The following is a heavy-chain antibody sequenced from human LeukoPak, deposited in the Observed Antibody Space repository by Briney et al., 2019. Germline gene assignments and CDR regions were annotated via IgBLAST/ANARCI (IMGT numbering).Heavy chain of an antibody. CDR2: IYSGDST. CDR1: GFTVSYND. Sequence: GGSLRLSCEASGFTVSYNDMSWVRQAPGKGLEWVSVIYSGDSTDYADSVKGRFTISRDNSKNTLYLQMNSRRAEDTAVYYCARGPRGFDPWGQGTLVTVSS. J-gene: IGHJ5*02. CDR3: ARGPRGFDP. V-gene: IGHV3-53*01.